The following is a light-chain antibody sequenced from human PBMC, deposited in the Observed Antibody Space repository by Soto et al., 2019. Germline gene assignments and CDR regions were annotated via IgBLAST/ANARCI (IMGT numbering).Light chain of an antibody. J-gene: IGLJ3*02. CDR3: QSYDNSLSGARV. CDR1: SSNIGAGYE. CDR2: VNS. Sequence: QSLLTQPPSVSGAPGQRVTISCTGSSSNIGAGYEVHWYQQLPGTAPKLLIYVNSNRPSGVPDRFSGSKSGTSASLAITGLQAEDEADYYCQSYDNSLSGARVFGGGTKLTVL. V-gene: IGLV1-40*01.